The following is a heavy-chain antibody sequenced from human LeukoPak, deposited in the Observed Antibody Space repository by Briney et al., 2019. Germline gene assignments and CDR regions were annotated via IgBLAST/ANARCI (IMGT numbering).Heavy chain of an antibody. CDR3: ARRRWELHLDYFDY. V-gene: IGHV4-38-2*01. D-gene: IGHD1-26*01. J-gene: IGHJ4*02. CDR1: GYSISSGYY. CDR2: IYHSGST. Sequence: SETLSLTCAVSGYSISSGYYWGWIRQPPGKGLEWIGSIYHSGSTYYNPSLKSRVTISVDTSENQFSLKLSSVTAADTAVYYCARRRWELHLDYFDYWGQGTLVTVSS.